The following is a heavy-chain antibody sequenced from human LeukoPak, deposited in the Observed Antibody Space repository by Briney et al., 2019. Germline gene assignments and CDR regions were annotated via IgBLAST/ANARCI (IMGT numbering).Heavy chain of an antibody. Sequence: AETLSLTCTVSGGSISSYYWSWIRQPPGKGLEWIGYMYYNGNSTNNPSLKSRVTMSVDTSKNQFSLKLSSATAADTAVYYCARQVWELRTNWFDPWGQGTLVTVSS. CDR2: MYYNGNS. J-gene: IGHJ5*02. V-gene: IGHV4-59*08. CDR3: ARQVWELRTNWFDP. CDR1: GGSISSYY. D-gene: IGHD1-26*01.